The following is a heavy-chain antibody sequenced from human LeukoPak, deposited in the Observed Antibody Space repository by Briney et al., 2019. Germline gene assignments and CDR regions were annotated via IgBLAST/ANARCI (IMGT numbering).Heavy chain of an antibody. D-gene: IGHD5-24*01. CDR1: GYTFTGYY. V-gene: IGHV1-2*02. Sequence: ASVKVSCKASGYTFTGYYIHWVRQAPGQGLEWMGWINPNSGSTNYAQKFQGRVTMTRDTSFSTAYMELSRLSSDDTAVYYCARDLGSRDGYNPPNLFDNWGQGTLVTVSS. J-gene: IGHJ4*02. CDR3: ARDLGSRDGYNPPNLFDN. CDR2: INPNSGST.